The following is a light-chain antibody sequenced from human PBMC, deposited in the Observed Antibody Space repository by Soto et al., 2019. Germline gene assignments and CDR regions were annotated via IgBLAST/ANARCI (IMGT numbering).Light chain of an antibody. Sequence: QSVISNYVAWYQQKPGQAPRLLMFGASSRAAGIPDRFSGSGSGTEFTLIISSLQPDDFATYYCQQYNSYWMFGLGTKVDIK. CDR2: GAS. CDR1: QSVISNY. V-gene: IGKV3-20*01. J-gene: IGKJ1*01. CDR3: QQYNSYWM.